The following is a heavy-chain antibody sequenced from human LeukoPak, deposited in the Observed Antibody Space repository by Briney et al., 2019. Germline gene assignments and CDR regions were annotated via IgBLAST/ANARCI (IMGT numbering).Heavy chain of an antibody. CDR1: GGSISSSSYY. V-gene: IGHV4-61*02. D-gene: IGHD3-10*01. CDR3: ARAGARATYYFDY. J-gene: IGHJ4*02. Sequence: SETLPLTCTVSGGSISSSSYYWSWIRQPAGKGLEWIGRIYTSGSTNYNPSLKSRVTMSVDTSKNQFSLKLSSVTAADTAVYYCARAGARATYYFDYWGQGTLVTVSS. CDR2: IYTSGST.